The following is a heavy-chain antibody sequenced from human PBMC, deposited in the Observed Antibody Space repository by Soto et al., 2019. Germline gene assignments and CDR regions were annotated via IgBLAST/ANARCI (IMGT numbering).Heavy chain of an antibody. D-gene: IGHD6-13*01. J-gene: IGHJ4*02. CDR1: GFTFSSYG. CDR3: AKDLSSSWPPDY. V-gene: IGHV3-30*18. Sequence: QVQLMESGGGVVQPGRSLRLSCVASGFTFSSYGMHWVRQAPGKGLEWVAVISYDGSYKLYADAVKGRFTISRDNSKNTVYLQMISLRVEDTALYYCAKDLSSSWPPDYWGQGTLVTVSS. CDR2: ISYDGSYK.